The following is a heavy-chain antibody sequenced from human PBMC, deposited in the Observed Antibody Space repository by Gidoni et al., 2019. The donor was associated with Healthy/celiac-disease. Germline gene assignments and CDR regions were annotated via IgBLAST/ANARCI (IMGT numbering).Heavy chain of an antibody. J-gene: IGHJ5*02. CDR3: ARRTLVQGVPPGWFDP. Sequence: QVTLKESGPVLVKPTETLTLTCTVSGFSLSNARMGVSWIRQPPGKALEWLAHIFSNDEKSYSTSLKSRLTISKDTSKSQVVLTMTNMDPVDTATYYCARRTLVQGVPPGWFDPWGQGTLVTVSS. CDR2: IFSNDEK. V-gene: IGHV2-26*01. D-gene: IGHD3-10*01. CDR1: GFSLSNARMG.